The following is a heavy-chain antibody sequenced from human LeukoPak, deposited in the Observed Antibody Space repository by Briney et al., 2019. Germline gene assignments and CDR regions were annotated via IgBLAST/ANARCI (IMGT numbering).Heavy chain of an antibody. CDR1: GFTFSSYG. D-gene: IGHD2-2*01. J-gene: IGHJ5*02. CDR3: AKGQYCSSTSCYRAWWNRFDP. CDR2: IRYDGSNK. Sequence: PGGSLRLSCAVSGFTFSSYGMHWVRQAPGKGLEWVAFIRYDGSNKYYADSVKGRFTISRDNSKNTLYLQMNSLRAEDTAVCYCAKGQYCSSTSCYRAWWNRFDPWGQGTLVTVSS. V-gene: IGHV3-30*02.